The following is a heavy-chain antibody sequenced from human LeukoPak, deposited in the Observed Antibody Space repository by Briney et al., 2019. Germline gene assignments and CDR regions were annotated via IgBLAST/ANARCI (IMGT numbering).Heavy chain of an antibody. Sequence: GASVKVSCKASGYTFTSYGISWVRQAPGQGLEWMGWISAYNGNTDYAQKLQGRVTMTTDTSTSTAYMELRSLRSDDTAVYYCARDRDVLLWFGELLNDTFDIWGQGTMVTVSS. CDR3: ARDRDVLLWFGELLNDTFDI. CDR1: GYTFTSYG. V-gene: IGHV1-18*01. CDR2: ISAYNGNT. D-gene: IGHD3-10*01. J-gene: IGHJ3*02.